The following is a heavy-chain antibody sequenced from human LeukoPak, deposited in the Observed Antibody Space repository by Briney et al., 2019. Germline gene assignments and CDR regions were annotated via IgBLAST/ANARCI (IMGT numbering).Heavy chain of an antibody. CDR3: ARRGKQFLPINYFDT. CDR1: GFTFSTYW. J-gene: IGHJ5*02. CDR2: IKQDESEK. V-gene: IGHV3-7*01. Sequence: SGGSLRLSCAASGFTFSTYWMAWVRQAPGKGLEWVAKIKQDESEKYYVDSVKGRFTISRDNAENSLFLQMNSLRVDDTAVYYCARRGKQFLPINYFDTWGQGNLVTVSS. D-gene: IGHD4-11*01.